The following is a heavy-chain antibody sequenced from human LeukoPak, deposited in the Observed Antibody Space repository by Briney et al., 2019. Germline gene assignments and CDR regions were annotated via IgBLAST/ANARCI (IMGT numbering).Heavy chain of an antibody. D-gene: IGHD2-2*01. J-gene: IGHJ4*02. Sequence: SETLSLTCTVSGDSISSDTSYWGWIRQPPGKGLEWIGNIFYSGSTHYNPSLKSRVTISVDTSKNQFSLKLSSVTAADTAVYYCAGMLGYCSSTSCFNFDYWGQGTLVTVSS. V-gene: IGHV4-39*01. CDR3: AGMLGYCSSTSCFNFDY. CDR1: GDSISSDTSY. CDR2: IFYSGST.